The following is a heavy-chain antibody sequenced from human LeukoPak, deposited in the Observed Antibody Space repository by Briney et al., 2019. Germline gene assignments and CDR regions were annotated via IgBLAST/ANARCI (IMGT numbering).Heavy chain of an antibody. CDR3: ARGGATFDY. D-gene: IGHD5-12*01. CDR1: RGTFSTYP. V-gene: IGHV1-8*03. Sequence: ASVRVSCRASRGTFSTYPLNWVRQAPGQGLEWMGWMNPNSGNTDYAQTLQGRVTITRNSSISTAYMEVSSLRSEDTAVYYCARGGATFDYWGQGTLVTVSS. CDR2: MNPNSGNT. J-gene: IGHJ4*02.